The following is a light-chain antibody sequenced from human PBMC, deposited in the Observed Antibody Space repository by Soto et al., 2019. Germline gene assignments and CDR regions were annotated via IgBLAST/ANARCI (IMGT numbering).Light chain of an antibody. CDR1: QSVSDN. CDR2: GAS. V-gene: IGKV3-15*01. Sequence: DIGMTQSPATLSVSPGETATLSCRASQSVSDNLAWYQQKRGQAPRLLIYGASIRATGIPARFSGSGSGTEFTLPISSLQSEDFEVYDCQPYNSLTPLFGPGPKVDIK. CDR3: QPYNSLTPL. J-gene: IGKJ3*01.